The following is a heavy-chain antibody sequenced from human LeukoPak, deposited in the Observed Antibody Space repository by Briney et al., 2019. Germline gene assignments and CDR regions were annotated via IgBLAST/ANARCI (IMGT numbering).Heavy chain of an antibody. Sequence: PSEALSLTCAVYGGSFSGYYWSWIRQPPGKGLEWIGEINHSGSTNYNPSLKSRVTISVDTSKNQFSLKLSSVTAADTAVYYCHLRYFDEAADFDYWGQGTLVTVSS. CDR3: HLRYFDEAADFDY. D-gene: IGHD3-9*01. CDR1: GGSFSGYY. V-gene: IGHV4-34*01. J-gene: IGHJ4*02. CDR2: INHSGST.